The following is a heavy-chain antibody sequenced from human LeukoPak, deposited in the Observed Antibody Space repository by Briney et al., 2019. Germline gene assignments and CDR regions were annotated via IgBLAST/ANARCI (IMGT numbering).Heavy chain of an antibody. CDR1: GFTFSSYA. D-gene: IGHD2-2*01. Sequence: GGSLRLSCAASGFTFSSYAMHWVRQAPGKGLEWVAVISYDGSNKYYADSVKGRFTISRDNSKNTLYLQMNCLRSDDTAVYYCARDPTPGYCSSTSCQGGGMDVWGQGTTVTVSS. V-gene: IGHV3-30-3*01. CDR3: ARDPTPGYCSSTSCQGGGMDV. CDR2: ISYDGSNK. J-gene: IGHJ6*02.